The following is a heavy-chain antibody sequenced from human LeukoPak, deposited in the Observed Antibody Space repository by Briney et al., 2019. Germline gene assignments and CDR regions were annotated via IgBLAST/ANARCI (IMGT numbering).Heavy chain of an antibody. Sequence: GGSLRLSCAASGFTFSNYGMSWVRQAPGKGLEWVSGISDTGGTTHYADSVKGRFTISRDNSKNTLYLQMNSLRVEDTAVYYCARDLNRRAFDIWGQGTMVTVSS. CDR3: ARDLNRRAFDI. CDR1: GFTFSNYG. D-gene: IGHD1-14*01. CDR2: ISDTGGTT. J-gene: IGHJ3*02. V-gene: IGHV3-23*01.